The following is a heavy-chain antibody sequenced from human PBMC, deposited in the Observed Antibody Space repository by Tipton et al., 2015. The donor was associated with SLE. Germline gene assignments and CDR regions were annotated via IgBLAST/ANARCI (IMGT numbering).Heavy chain of an antibody. V-gene: IGHV4-38-2*02. D-gene: IGHD3-3*01. CDR3: ARHIYDFWSDARYFDL. CDR2: IYYSGAT. Sequence: TLSLTCTVSGYSITYDHYWGWIRQPPGKGLEWIGSIYYSGATYYKLSLKSRVTMSVDTSKNQFSLKLSSVTASDTAVYYCARHIYDFWSDARYFDLWGRGTLVTVSS. J-gene: IGHJ2*01. CDR1: GYSITYDHY.